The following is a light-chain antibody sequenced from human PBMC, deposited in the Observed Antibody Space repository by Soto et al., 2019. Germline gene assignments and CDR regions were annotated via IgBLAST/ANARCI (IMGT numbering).Light chain of an antibody. V-gene: IGLV2-14*03. CDR2: DDS. CDR1: TSDVGGYKD. Sequence: QSVLTQPASVSGSPGQSITISCTGTTSDVGGYKDVYWYQQQPGRAPKLMIYDDSNRPSGVSNRFSASKSGNTASLTISGLQDEDAAYYCWSSVTRSSTVVFGGGTKLTVL. CDR3: SSVTRSSTVV. J-gene: IGLJ2*01.